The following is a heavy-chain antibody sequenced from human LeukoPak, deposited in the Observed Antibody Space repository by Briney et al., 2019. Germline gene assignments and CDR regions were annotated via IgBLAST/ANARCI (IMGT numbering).Heavy chain of an antibody. CDR2: ISSKGSST. D-gene: IGHD1-26*01. CDR3: ARVLIVGADYYFDY. Sequence: GGSLRLSCSASGFTFSNYAMHWVRQAPGKGLEYVSGISSKGSSTYYADSVNGRFTISRDDSKNSLYLQMNSLKTEDTAVYYCARVLIVGADYYFDYWGPGTLVTVSS. CDR1: GFTFSNYA. J-gene: IGHJ4*02. V-gene: IGHV3-64*04.